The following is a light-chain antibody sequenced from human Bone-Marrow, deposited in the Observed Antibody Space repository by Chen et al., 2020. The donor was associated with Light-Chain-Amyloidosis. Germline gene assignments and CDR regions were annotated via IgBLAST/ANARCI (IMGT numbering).Light chain of an antibody. V-gene: IGLV2-14*01. Sequence: QSALTQPASVSGSPGHSITISCTGTSSDFGGDNHVSWYQQHPDKATKLMIYEVNNRPSWVPDRFSGSKSDNTASLTISGLQNEDEADYFCSSYTITNTLVFGSGTRVTVL. J-gene: IGLJ1*01. CDR1: SSDFGGDNH. CDR3: SSYTITNTLV. CDR2: EVN.